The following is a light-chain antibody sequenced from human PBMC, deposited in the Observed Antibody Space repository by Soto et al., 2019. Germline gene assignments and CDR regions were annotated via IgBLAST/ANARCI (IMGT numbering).Light chain of an antibody. CDR2: GAS. Sequence: EIVLTQSPGTLSLSPGERATLSCMASQSVSSSYLAWYQQKPGQAPRLLIYGASSRATGIPDRFSGSGSGTDFTLTISSLEPEDFAVYYCQQYGSSPPTLTFGGGTKGDI. V-gene: IGKV3-20*01. J-gene: IGKJ4*01. CDR3: QQYGSSPPTLT. CDR1: QSVSSSY.